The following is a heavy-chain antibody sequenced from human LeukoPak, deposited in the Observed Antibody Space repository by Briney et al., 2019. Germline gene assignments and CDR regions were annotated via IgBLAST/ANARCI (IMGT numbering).Heavy chain of an antibody. Sequence: ASVKVSCKASGGTFSSYAISWVRQAPGQGLEWMGGIIPIFGTANYAQKFQGRVTITADKSTSTAYMELSSLRSEDTAVYYCAREIIAAAGKDAFDTWGQGTMVTVSS. CDR2: IIPIFGTA. J-gene: IGHJ3*02. CDR1: GGTFSSYA. V-gene: IGHV1-69*06. D-gene: IGHD6-13*01. CDR3: AREIIAAAGKDAFDT.